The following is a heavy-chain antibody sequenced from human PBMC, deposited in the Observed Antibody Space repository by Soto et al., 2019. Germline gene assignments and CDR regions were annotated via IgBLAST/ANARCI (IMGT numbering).Heavy chain of an antibody. CDR3: AKALYHYDSSPLDH. CDR2: INSDGTDS. Sequence: GGSLRLSCAAAGFDFEDFAMHWVRQAPGKGLEWVSLINSDGTDSYYMDSVRGRFTISRDNGKNSLYLQMDRLRPEDTAFYFCAKALYHYDSSPLDHWGQGSLV. V-gene: IGHV3-43D*04. J-gene: IGHJ4*02. CDR1: GFDFEDFA. D-gene: IGHD3-22*01.